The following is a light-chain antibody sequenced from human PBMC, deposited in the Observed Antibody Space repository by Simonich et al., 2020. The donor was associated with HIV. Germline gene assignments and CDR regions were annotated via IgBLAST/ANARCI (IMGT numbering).Light chain of an antibody. CDR1: QSFSSN. CDR3: QQYNNWPPIT. J-gene: IGKJ5*01. CDR2: GAS. V-gene: IGKV3-15*01. Sequence: EIVMTQSPATLSVSPVETSTLSCMASQSFSSNLAWYQQKPGQAPRLLIYGASTRATGFPARFSGSVSGTEFTLTISSLQSEDFAVYYCQQYNNWPPITFGQGTRLEMK.